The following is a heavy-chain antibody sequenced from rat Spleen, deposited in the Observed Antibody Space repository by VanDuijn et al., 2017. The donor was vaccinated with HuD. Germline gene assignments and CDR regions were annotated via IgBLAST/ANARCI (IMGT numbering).Heavy chain of an antibody. D-gene: IGHD1-9*01. CDR1: GFTFSDYG. Sequence: EVQLVESGGGLVQPGRSMKLSCADSGFTFSDYGMVWIRQAPKKGLEWVAYISSDGGRNFYRDSVKGRFTISRDNAKSTLSLQMDSLRSEDTATYYCARRHYGYTDYFDYWGQGVMVTVSS. CDR2: ISSDGGRN. V-gene: IGHV5-25*01. CDR3: ARRHYGYTDYFDY. J-gene: IGHJ2*01.